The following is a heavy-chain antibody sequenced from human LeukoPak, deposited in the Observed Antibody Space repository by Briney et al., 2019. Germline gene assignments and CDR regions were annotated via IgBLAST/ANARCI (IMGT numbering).Heavy chain of an antibody. CDR1: GYTFTSYG. Sequence: ASVRVSCKASGYTFTSYGISWVRQAPGQGLEWMGWISDYNGNKNYAEKLQGRVTMTRDKTKSTAYIEMRSLRADDTAVYYCACVTPSPHSGWPVYTYYWGQRTLVSVSS. CDR2: ISDYNGNK. V-gene: IGHV1-18*01. CDR3: ACVTPSPHSGWPVYTYY. D-gene: IGHD6-19*01. J-gene: IGHJ4*02.